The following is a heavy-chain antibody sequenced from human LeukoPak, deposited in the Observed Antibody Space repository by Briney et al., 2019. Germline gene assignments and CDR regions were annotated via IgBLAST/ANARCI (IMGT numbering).Heavy chain of an antibody. Sequence: GRSLRLSCVASGFTLSYYTMHWVRQAPGKGLEWVAVISYDEANKYYADSVKGRFTISRDNSKNTLYLQMNSLRGEDTAVYYCARQQLISYNWFDPWGQGTLVTVSS. J-gene: IGHJ5*02. V-gene: IGHV3-30*04. D-gene: IGHD6-13*01. CDR3: ARQQLISYNWFDP. CDR2: ISYDEANK. CDR1: GFTLSYYT.